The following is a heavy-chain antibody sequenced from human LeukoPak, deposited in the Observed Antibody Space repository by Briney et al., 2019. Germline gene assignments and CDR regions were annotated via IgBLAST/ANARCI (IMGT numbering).Heavy chain of an antibody. J-gene: IGHJ4*02. CDR2: MNPNSGNT. D-gene: IGHD4-23*01. CDR1: GGTFSSYA. V-gene: IGHV1-8*02. CDR3: ARSQYGGNWGLDY. Sequence: ASVKVSCKASGGTFSSYAINWVRQATGQGLEWMGWMNPNSGNTGYAQKFQGRVTMTRNTSISTAYMELSSLRSEGTAVYYCARSQYGGNWGLDYWGQGTLVTVSS.